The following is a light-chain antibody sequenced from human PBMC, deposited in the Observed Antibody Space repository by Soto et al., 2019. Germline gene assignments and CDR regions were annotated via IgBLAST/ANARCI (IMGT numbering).Light chain of an antibody. J-gene: IGLJ2*01. CDR1: SSDVGGYNY. CDR3: SSYTSSSTPVV. V-gene: IGLV2-14*01. CDR2: DVS. Sequence: QSVLTQPASVSGSPGQSITISCTGNSSDVGGYNYVSWYQQHPGKAPKHMIYDVSNRPSGVSNRFSGSKSGNTASLTISGLQAEDEADYYCSSYTSSSTPVVFGGGTQLTVL.